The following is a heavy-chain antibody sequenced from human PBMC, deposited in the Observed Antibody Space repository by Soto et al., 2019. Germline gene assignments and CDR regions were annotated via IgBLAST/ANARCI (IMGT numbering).Heavy chain of an antibody. CDR1: LVTFSSYA. J-gene: IGHJ4*02. V-gene: IGHV3-23*01. D-gene: IGHD3-16*02. CDR3: AKDSRSVWGSSRYLDWGDY. Sequence: LSLTCAASLVTFSSYAMSCVRQAPGKGREWGSAISGSGGRTYYADSVKGRLTISRDNSNNTLYLQMNSLRAEDKAVYYCAKDSRSVWGSSRYLDWGDYWGQGTLVTVSS. CDR2: ISGSGGRT.